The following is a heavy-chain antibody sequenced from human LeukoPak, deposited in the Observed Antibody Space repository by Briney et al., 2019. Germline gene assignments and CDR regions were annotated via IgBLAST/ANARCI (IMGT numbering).Heavy chain of an antibody. Sequence: ASVKVSCKASGYSFTDYYIHWVRQTPVQGLEWVGLIHPNSGDTFYAQKFRGRVTMTRDTSINTAYMELDRLTSDDTAVYYCARDYSGSYTHWAQGTLVTVSS. CDR2: IHPNSGDT. V-gene: IGHV1-2*06. CDR3: ARDYSGSYTH. D-gene: IGHD1-26*01. J-gene: IGHJ4*02. CDR1: GYSFTDYY.